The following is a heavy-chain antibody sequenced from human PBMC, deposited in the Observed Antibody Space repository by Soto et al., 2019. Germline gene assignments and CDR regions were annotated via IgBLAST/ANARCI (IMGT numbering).Heavy chain of an antibody. J-gene: IGHJ4*02. V-gene: IGHV4-34*08. Sequence: SETLSLTCAVYGATFSGYYWSWIRQPPGKGLEWIGEINHSGTTNYNPSLKSRVTISADTSKNQFSLKLSSVTAADTAVYYCATSALRFLEWLPSAPLDYWGQGTLVTVSS. CDR3: ATSALRFLEWLPSAPLDY. CDR2: INHSGTT. D-gene: IGHD3-3*01. CDR1: GATFSGYY.